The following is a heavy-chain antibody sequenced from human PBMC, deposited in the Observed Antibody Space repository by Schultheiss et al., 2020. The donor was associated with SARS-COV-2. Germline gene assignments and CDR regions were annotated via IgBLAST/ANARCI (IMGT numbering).Heavy chain of an antibody. V-gene: IGHV3-74*01. CDR1: GFTFRNYW. Sequence: GGSLRLSCAASGFTFRNYWMHWVRQIPGKGLVWVSRINSDGSASSYADSVKGRFTVSRDNAGNTLYLQMNNLRVEDTAVYYCARAGVGDFDYWGQGTLVTVSS. D-gene: IGHD1-26*01. CDR2: INSDGSAS. CDR3: ARAGVGDFDY. J-gene: IGHJ4*02.